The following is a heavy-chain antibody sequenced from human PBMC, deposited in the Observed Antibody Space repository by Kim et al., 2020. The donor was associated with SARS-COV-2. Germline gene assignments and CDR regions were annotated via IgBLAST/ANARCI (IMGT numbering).Heavy chain of an antibody. J-gene: IGHJ4*02. CDR2: INQDGSEK. D-gene: IGHD3-10*01. CDR1: GFIFSSYW. Sequence: GGSLRLSCAVSGFIFSSYWMTWVRQAPGKGLEWVANINQDGSEKYYVDSVKGRFTISRDNAKDSLYLQMNSLRVEDTAVYYCARGRGFGDWGQGTLVTVSS. CDR3: ARGRGFGD. V-gene: IGHV3-7*03.